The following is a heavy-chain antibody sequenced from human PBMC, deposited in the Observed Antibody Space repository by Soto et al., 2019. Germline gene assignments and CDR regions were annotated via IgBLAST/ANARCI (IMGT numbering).Heavy chain of an antibody. V-gene: IGHV3-53*04. CDR1: GFTVSSNY. J-gene: IGHJ6*02. D-gene: IGHD1-26*01. CDR3: ARGPRGGATKGIVGVYYYGMDV. Sequence: PGGSLRLSCAASGFTVSSNYMSWVRQAPGKGLEWVSVIYSGGSTYYADSVKGRFTISRHNSKNTLYLQMNSLRAEDTAVYYCARGPRGGATKGIVGVYYYGMDVWGQGTTVTVSS. CDR2: IYSGGST.